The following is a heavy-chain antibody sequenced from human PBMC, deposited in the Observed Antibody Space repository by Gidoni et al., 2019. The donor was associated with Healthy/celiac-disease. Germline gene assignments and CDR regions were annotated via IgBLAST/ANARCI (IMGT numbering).Heavy chain of an antibody. CDR1: GGSFSGYY. D-gene: IGHD5-12*01. V-gene: IGHV4-34*01. CDR2: INHSGST. J-gene: IGHJ4*02. CDR3: ARGSVATTPTDY. Sequence: QVQLQQWGAGLLKPSETLSLTCAVYGGSFSGYYWSWIRQPPGKGLEWIGEINHSGSTNYNTSLKSRVTISVDTSKNQFSLKLSSVTAADTAVYYCARGSVATTPTDYWGQGTLVTVSS.